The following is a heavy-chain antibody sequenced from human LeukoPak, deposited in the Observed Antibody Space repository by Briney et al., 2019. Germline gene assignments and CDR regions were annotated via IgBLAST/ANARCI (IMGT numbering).Heavy chain of an antibody. J-gene: IGHJ4*02. D-gene: IGHD3/OR15-3a*01. V-gene: IGHV3-53*01. CDR2: IYSGGSI. CDR1: GLIVSSNY. Sequence: PGGSLRLSCAASGLIVSSNYMSWVRQAPGKGLEWVSVIYSGGSIYYADSVKGRFTISRDNSKNTLYLQMNSLRAEDTAVYYCGRDPSRGLYYFDHWGQGTLVTVSS. CDR3: GRDPSRGLYYFDH.